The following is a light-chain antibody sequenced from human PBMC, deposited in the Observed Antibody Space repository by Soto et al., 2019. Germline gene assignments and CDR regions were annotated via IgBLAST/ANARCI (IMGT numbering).Light chain of an antibody. J-gene: IGKJ1*01. CDR1: QSISSN. CDR3: QQYNNWWT. Sequence: EIVLTQSPGTLSLSPGERATLSCGASQSISSNLAWYQQKPGQAPRLLIYGASTRATGIPARFSGSGSGTEFTLTISSLQSEDFAVYYCQQYNNWWTFGQGTKVEIK. V-gene: IGKV3-15*01. CDR2: GAS.